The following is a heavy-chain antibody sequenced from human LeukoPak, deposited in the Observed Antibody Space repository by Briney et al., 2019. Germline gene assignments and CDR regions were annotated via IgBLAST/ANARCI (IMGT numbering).Heavy chain of an antibody. D-gene: IGHD3-10*01. V-gene: IGHV3-30-3*01. J-gene: IGHJ4*02. CDR2: ISYDGSNK. Sequence: GGSLRLSCAASGFTFSSYAMHWVRQAPGKGLEWVAVISYDGSNKYYADSVKGRFTISRDNSKNTLYLQMNSLRAEDTAVYYCARDYGYYGSGSSYYFDYWGQGTLVTVSS. CDR3: ARDYGYYGSGSSYYFDY. CDR1: GFTFSSYA.